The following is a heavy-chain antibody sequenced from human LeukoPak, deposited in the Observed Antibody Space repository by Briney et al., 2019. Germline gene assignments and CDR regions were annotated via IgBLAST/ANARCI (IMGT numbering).Heavy chain of an antibody. CDR3: ATLQGGDYYDSSGYRGYFDY. V-gene: IGHV1-24*01. J-gene: IGHJ4*02. Sequence: ASVKVSCKVSGKTLTELSMHWVRQAPGKGLEWMGGFDPEDGETIYAKKFQGRVTMTRDMSTSTVYMELSSLRSEDTAVYYCATLQGGDYYDSSGYRGYFDYWGQGTLVTVSS. CDR2: FDPEDGET. CDR1: GKTLTELS. D-gene: IGHD3-22*01.